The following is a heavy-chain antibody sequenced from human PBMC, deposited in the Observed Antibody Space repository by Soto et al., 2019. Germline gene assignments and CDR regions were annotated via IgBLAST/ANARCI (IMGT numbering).Heavy chain of an antibody. CDR3: VSWVYAHFDF. CDR1: GLTFSPRP. J-gene: IGHJ4*02. V-gene: IGHV3-23*01. Sequence: GGALRLSCAACGLTFSPRPLTWVRQAPWKGLEWVSTINPTGTETHYSDSVKGRFTISRDNSRNTVDLQMTSLRAEDTALYYCVSWVYAHFDFSGLGNLVALSS. D-gene: IGHD2-8*01. CDR2: INPTGTET.